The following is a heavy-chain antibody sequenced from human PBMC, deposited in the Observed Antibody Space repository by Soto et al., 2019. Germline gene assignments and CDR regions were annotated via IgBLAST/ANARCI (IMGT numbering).Heavy chain of an antibody. CDR1: GYTFTGYY. J-gene: IGHJ4*02. CDR3: ERDPGHAGSYYFLDY. V-gene: IGHV1-2*02. CDR2: INPNSGGT. Sequence: GASVKVSCKASGYTFTGYYMHWVRQAPGQGLEWMGWINPNSGGTNYAQKFQGRVTMTRDTSISTAYMELSRLRSDDTAVYYCERDPGHAGSYYFLDYWGQGTLVTVSS. D-gene: IGHD1-26*01.